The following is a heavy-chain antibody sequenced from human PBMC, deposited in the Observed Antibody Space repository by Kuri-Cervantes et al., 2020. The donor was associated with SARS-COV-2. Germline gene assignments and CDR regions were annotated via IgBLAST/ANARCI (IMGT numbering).Heavy chain of an antibody. CDR3: ARDRALVPGAFDI. V-gene: IGHV3-30*03. CDR1: GFTFSSYG. D-gene: IGHD2-2*01. J-gene: IGHJ3*02. Sequence: GESLKISCAASGFTFSSYGMHWVRQAPGKGLEWVAVISYDGSNKYYADSVKGRFTISRDNSKNTLYLQMNSLRAEDTAVYYCARDRALVPGAFDIWGQGTMVTVSS. CDR2: ISYDGSNK.